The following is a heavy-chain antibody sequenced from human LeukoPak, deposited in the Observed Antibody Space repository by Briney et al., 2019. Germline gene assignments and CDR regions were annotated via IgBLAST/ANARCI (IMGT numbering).Heavy chain of an antibody. CDR3: AKGGGSYPFYYYYYMDV. D-gene: IGHD1-26*01. Sequence: GRSLRLSCAASGFTSSSYGMHWVRQAPGKGLEWVAVIWYDGSNKYYADSVKGRFTISRDNSKNTLYLQMNSLRAEDTAVYYCAKGGGSYPFYYYYYMDVWGKGTTVTVSS. V-gene: IGHV3-33*06. J-gene: IGHJ6*03. CDR2: IWYDGSNK. CDR1: GFTSSSYG.